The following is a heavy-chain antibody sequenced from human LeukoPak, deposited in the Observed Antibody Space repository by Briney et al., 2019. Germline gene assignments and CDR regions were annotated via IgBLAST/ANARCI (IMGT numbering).Heavy chain of an antibody. CDR1: GYTFTGYY. Sequence: ASVKVSCKASGYTFTGYYMHWVRQAPGQGLEWMGWINPNSGGTNYAQKFQGRVTMTRDTSISTAYMELSRLRSDDTAVYYCARARRIAVAGSTQYFQHWGQGTLVTVSS. V-gene: IGHV1-2*02. D-gene: IGHD6-19*01. J-gene: IGHJ1*01. CDR3: ARARRIAVAGSTQYFQH. CDR2: INPNSGGT.